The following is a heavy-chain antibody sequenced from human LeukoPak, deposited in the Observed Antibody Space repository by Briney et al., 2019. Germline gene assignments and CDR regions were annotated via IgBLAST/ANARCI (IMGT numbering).Heavy chain of an antibody. V-gene: IGHV3-7*01. CDR1: GFTFSSYW. J-gene: IGHJ6*02. Sequence: GGSLRLSCAASGFTFSSYWMSWVRQAPGKGLEWVANIKQDGSEKYYVDSVKGRFTISRDNSKFTLYMQMNSLRAEDTAVYYCARVRAGYCTSTSCYTGMDVWGQGTTATVSS. D-gene: IGHD2-2*01. CDR2: IKQDGSEK. CDR3: ARVRAGYCTSTSCYTGMDV.